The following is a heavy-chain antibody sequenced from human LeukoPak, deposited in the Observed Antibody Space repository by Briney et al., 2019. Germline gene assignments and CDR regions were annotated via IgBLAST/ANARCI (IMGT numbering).Heavy chain of an antibody. CDR1: GFTFSDYY. CDR2: ISSSGSTI. Sequence: GGSLRLSCAASGFTFSDYYMSWIRQAPGKGLEWVSYISSSGSTIYYADSVKGRFTISRDNAKNMLYLQMNSLRAEDTATYFCAKGGYIGYNGLFDIWGQGTMVTVSS. D-gene: IGHD5-12*01. J-gene: IGHJ3*02. V-gene: IGHV3-11*01. CDR3: AKGGYIGYNGLFDI.